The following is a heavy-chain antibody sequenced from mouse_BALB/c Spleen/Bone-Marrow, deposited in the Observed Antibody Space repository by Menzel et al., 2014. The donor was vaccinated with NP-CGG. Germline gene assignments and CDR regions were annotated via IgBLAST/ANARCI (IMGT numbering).Heavy chain of an antibody. CDR3: TRSYYDYGGFPY. CDR2: IYPGNSDT. CDR1: GYSFTRYW. J-gene: IGHJ3*01. V-gene: IGHV1-5*01. Sequence: VQLKESGTVLARPGASVKMSCKASGYSFTRYWMHWVKQRPGQGLEWIGVIYPGNSDTIYNQKFKGKAKLTAVTSASTAYMEPSSLTNEDSAVYYCTRSYYDYGGFPYWGQGTLVTVSA. D-gene: IGHD2-4*01.